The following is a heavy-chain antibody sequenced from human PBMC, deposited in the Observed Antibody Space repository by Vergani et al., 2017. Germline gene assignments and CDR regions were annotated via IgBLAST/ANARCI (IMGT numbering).Heavy chain of an antibody. J-gene: IGHJ4*02. CDR1: GFTFSDYY. V-gene: IGHV3-11*05. CDR2: ISSSSSYT. Sequence: QVQLVESGGGLVKPGGSLRLSCAASGFTFSDYYMSWIRQAPGKGLEWVSYISSSSSYTNYADSVKGRFTISRDNSKNTLYLQMNSLRAEDTAVYYCNPYYYDSSGYYYFDYWGQGTLVTVSS. CDR3: NPYYYDSSGYYYFDY. D-gene: IGHD3-22*01.